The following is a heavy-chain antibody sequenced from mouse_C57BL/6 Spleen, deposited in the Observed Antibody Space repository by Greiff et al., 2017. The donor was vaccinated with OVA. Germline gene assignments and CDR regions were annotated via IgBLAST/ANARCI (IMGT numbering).Heavy chain of an antibody. V-gene: IGHV1-9*01. D-gene: IGHD1-1*01. CDR3: ARSKTTVVGGPGSYYAMDY. Sequence: QVQLQQSGAELMKPGASVKLSCKATGYTFTGYWIEWVKQRPGHGLEWIGEILPGSGSTNYNEKFKGKATFTADTSSNTAYMQLSSLTTEDSAIYYCARSKTTVVGGPGSYYAMDYWGQGTSVTVSS. CDR2: ILPGSGST. CDR1: GYTFTGYW. J-gene: IGHJ4*01.